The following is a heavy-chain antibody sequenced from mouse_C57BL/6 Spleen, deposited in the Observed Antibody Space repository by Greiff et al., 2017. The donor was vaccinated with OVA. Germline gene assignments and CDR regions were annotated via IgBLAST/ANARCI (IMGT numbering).Heavy chain of an antibody. J-gene: IGHJ4*01. Sequence: VKLQESGAELARPGASVKLSCKASGYTFTSYGISWVKQRTGQGLEWIGEIYPRSGNTYYNEKFKGKATLTADKSSSTAYMELRSLTSEDSAVYFCARRDYVDYAMDYWGQGTSVTVSS. V-gene: IGHV1-81*01. CDR3: ARRDYVDYAMDY. CDR2: IYPRSGNT. D-gene: IGHD1-1*01. CDR1: GYTFTSYG.